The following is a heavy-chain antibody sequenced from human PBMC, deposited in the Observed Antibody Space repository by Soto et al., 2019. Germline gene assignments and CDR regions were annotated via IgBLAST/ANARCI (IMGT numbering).Heavy chain of an antibody. CDR2: IHHSGSF. CDR1: GGSITSNW. Sequence: SETLSLTCAVSGGSITSNWWSWVRQPPGKGLEWIGEIHHSGSFNYNPSLRSRVTISIDKSKNQLSLKLTSVTAADTAVHYCEKNDWSGFAPWGQGTLVTVSS. J-gene: IGHJ5*02. V-gene: IGHV4-4*02. D-gene: IGHD3-9*01. CDR3: EKNDWSGFAP.